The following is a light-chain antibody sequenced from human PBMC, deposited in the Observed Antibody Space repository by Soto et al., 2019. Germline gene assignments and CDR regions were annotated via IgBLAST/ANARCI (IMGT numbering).Light chain of an antibody. CDR1: QSVSSS. J-gene: IGKJ1*01. CDR2: GAS. CDR3: QPYAGRWT. V-gene: IGKV3-15*01. Sequence: EIVMTQSPAALSVSPGEGATLSCRASQSVSSSLAWYQQKPGQAPRLLIYGASTRATGIPARFSGSGSGTEFTLTISRLQSEDSAVYYCQPYAGRWTFGRGTKVDIK.